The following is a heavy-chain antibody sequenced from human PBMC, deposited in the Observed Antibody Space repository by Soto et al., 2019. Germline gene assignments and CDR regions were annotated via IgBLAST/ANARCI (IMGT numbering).Heavy chain of an antibody. Sequence: EIQLVESGGGLVQPGESLRLSCAASGFSFSNFWMSWVRQPPGKGLEWLALINGDGSEEYYVDSVEGRFTNSRDNTRKSLYLQMNSLRAEDTAVYYCATEQWDLLVYWGQGTLVTVSA. CDR3: ATEQWDLLVY. CDR2: INGDGSEE. V-gene: IGHV3-7*05. J-gene: IGHJ4*02. CDR1: GFSFSNFW. D-gene: IGHD1-26*01.